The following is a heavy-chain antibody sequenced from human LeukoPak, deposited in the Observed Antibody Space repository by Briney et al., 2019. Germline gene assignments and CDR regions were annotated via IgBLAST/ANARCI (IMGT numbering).Heavy chain of an antibody. CDR2: MKEDGGEI. J-gene: IGHJ4*02. CDR1: GFTFSNYW. Sequence: GGSQRLSCAASGFTFSNYWMSWVRQAPGKGLEGVANMKEDGGEINYVDSVTGRFTISRDNARGSLYLQMNSLRAEDTAVYYCVRDRGYSNFDYWGQGSLVTVSS. V-gene: IGHV3-7*01. D-gene: IGHD4-11*01. CDR3: VRDRGYSNFDY.